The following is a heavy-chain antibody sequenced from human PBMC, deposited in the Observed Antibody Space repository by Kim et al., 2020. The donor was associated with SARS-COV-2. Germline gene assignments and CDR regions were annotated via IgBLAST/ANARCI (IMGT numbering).Heavy chain of an antibody. D-gene: IGHD3-10*02. V-gene: IGHV3-7*01. Sequence: YYVDSVKGRVTMYRDNAKNSLYLQMSSRRTEDTAIYYCAALDTAHVPGGIWGQGTLVSVSS. CDR3: AALDTAHVPGGI. J-gene: IGHJ4*02.